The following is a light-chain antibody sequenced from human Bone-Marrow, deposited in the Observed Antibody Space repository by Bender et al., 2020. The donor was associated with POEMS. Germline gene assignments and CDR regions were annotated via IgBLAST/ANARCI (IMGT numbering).Light chain of an antibody. Sequence: SYGLTQPPSVSVSPGQTASITCSGDVLGHKYTSWYQQRPGQSPVLVIYQDVRRPSGIPERFSGSSSGDTATLTISGTQAMDEADYYCQAWDSNTSVLFGGGTKLTVL. J-gene: IGLJ2*01. CDR3: QAWDSNTSVL. V-gene: IGLV3-1*01. CDR1: VLGHKY. CDR2: QDV.